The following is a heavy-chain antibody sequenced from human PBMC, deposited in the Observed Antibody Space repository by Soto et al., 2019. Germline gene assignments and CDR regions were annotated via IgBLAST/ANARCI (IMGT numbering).Heavy chain of an antibody. CDR2: IIPIFGTA. Sequence: GASVKVSCTASGGTFSSYAISWVRQAPGQGLEWMGGIIPIFGTANYAQKFQGRVTITADESTSTAYMELSSLRSEDTAVYYCARESKAPGGSYYALDAFDIWGQGTMVTVSS. CDR1: GGTFSSYA. J-gene: IGHJ3*02. V-gene: IGHV1-69*13. D-gene: IGHD1-26*01. CDR3: ARESKAPGGSYYALDAFDI.